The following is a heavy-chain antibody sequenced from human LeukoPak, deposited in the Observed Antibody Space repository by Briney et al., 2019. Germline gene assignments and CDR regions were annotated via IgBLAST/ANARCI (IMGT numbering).Heavy chain of an antibody. CDR3: ARDWGPAVIRDYYYMDV. J-gene: IGHJ6*03. V-gene: IGHV1-8*03. CDR2: MNPNSGNT. Sequence: ASVKVSCKASGYTFTSYDINWVRQATGQGLEWMGWMNPNSGNTGYAQKFQGRVTITRNTSISTAYMELRSLRSNDTAVYYCARDWGPAVIRDYYYMDVWGKGTTVTVSS. CDR1: GYTFTSYD. D-gene: IGHD2-2*01.